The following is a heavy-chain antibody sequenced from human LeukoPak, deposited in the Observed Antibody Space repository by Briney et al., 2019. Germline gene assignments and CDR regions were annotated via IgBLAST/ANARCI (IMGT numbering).Heavy chain of an antibody. J-gene: IGHJ5*02. CDR2: INPSGGST. Sequence: ASVKVSCKASGYTFTSYYMHWVRQAPGQGLEWMGIINPSGGSTSYAQKFQGRVTMTRDTSTSTVYMELSSLRSEDTAVYYCARDRAVRGVIIEGWFDPWGQGTLVTVSS. CDR1: GYTFTSYY. D-gene: IGHD3-10*01. CDR3: ARDRAVRGVIIEGWFDP. V-gene: IGHV1-46*01.